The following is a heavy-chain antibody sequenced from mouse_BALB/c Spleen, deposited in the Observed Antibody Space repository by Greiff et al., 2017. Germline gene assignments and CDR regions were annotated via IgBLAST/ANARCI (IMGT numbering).Heavy chain of an antibody. D-gene: IGHD1-2*01. J-gene: IGHJ2*01. CDR3: AREGITTATGNY. V-gene: IGHV14-3*02. CDR1: GFNIKDTY. CDR2: IDPANGNT. Sequence: VQLHQSGAELVKPGASVKLSCTASGFNIKDTYMHWVKQRPEQGLEWIGRIDPANGNTKYDPKFQGKATITADTSSNTAYLQLSSLTSEDTAVYYCAREGITTATGNYWGQGTTLTVSS.